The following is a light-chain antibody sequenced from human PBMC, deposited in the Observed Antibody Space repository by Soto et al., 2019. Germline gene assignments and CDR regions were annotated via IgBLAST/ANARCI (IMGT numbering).Light chain of an antibody. CDR1: QGISNY. CDR2: GAT. J-gene: IGKJ5*01. V-gene: IGKV1-9*01. Sequence: DIQMTQSPSSLSASVGDRVTITCRASQGISNYLAWYQQEPGKTPRLLIYGATTLQSGVPSRFSGSGSGTDFALTISSLQPEDFATYYCQQLKSYVTFGQGTRLEIK. CDR3: QQLKSYVT.